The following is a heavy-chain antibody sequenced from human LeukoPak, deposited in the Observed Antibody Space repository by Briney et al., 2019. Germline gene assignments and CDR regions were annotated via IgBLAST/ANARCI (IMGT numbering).Heavy chain of an antibody. Sequence: GGSLRLSCAASGFTLDDYAIHWVRQAPGKGLEWVSGISWNSGSIRYADSVKGRFTISRDNAKNSLFLQMSSLRAEYTAVYYCARWTTLTTKALDYWGQGTLVTVS. CDR2: ISWNSGSI. J-gene: IGHJ4*02. CDR1: GFTLDDYA. D-gene: IGHD4-17*01. CDR3: ARWTTLTTKALDY. V-gene: IGHV3-9*01.